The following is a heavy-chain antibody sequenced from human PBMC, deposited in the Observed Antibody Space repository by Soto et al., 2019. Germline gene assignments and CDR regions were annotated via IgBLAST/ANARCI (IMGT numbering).Heavy chain of an antibody. J-gene: IGHJ4*02. D-gene: IGHD3-3*01. CDR3: VKDGSILGAEWYFDY. CDR1: GFSFSTYG. CDR2: ISYDGRNK. Sequence: QVQLVESGGGVVQPGRSLRLSCAASGFSFSTYGMHWVRQAPGKGLEWVAVISYDGRNKYYADSVKGRFTISRDNSKNTLYLQRNSLKAEETARYYCVKDGSILGAEWYFDYWGQGTLVTVSS. V-gene: IGHV3-30*18.